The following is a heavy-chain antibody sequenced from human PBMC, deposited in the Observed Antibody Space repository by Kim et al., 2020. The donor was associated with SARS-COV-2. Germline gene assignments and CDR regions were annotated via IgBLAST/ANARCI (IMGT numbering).Heavy chain of an antibody. Sequence: GGSLRLSCAASGFTFSSYGMHWVRQAPGKGLEWVAVISYDGSNKYYADSVKGRFTISRDNSKNTLYLQMNSLRAEDTAVYYCAKVFRRRAVAVPTSDKFDYWGQGTLVTVSS. J-gene: IGHJ4*02. CDR3: AKVFRRRAVAVPTSDKFDY. CDR1: GFTFSSYG. D-gene: IGHD6-19*01. V-gene: IGHV3-30*18. CDR2: ISYDGSNK.